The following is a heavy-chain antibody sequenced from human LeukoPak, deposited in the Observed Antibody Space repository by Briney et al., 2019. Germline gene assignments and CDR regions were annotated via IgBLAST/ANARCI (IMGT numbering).Heavy chain of an antibody. CDR1: GGSVSSSRYY. D-gene: IGHD6-19*01. V-gene: IGHV4-39*07. CDR3: ARSLQWLRFGGGYFQH. J-gene: IGHJ1*01. Sequence: SETLSLTCPVSGGSVSSSRYYWGWIRQPPGKGLEWIGEINHSGSTNYNPSLKSRVTISVDTSKNQFSLKLSSVTAADTAVYYCARSLQWLRFGGGYFQHWGQGTLVTVSS. CDR2: INHSGST.